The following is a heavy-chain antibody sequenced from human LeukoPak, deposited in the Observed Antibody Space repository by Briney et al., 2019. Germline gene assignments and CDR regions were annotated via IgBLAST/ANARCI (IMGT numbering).Heavy chain of an antibody. J-gene: IGHJ5*02. V-gene: IGHV1-18*01. D-gene: IGHD6-13*01. CDR3: ARLSDSSSWYNWFDP. CDR2: ISAYNGNT. Sequence: GASVKVSCKASGYTFTSYGISWVRQAPGQGLEWMGWISAYNGNTNYAQKLQGRVTITTDTSTSTAYMELRSLRSDDTAVYYCARLSDSSSWYNWFDPWGQGTLVTVSS. CDR1: GYTFTSYG.